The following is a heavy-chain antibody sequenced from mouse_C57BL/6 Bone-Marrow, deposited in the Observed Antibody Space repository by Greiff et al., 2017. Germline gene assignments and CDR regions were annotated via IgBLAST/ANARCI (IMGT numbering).Heavy chain of an antibody. CDR1: GYTFTSYW. J-gene: IGHJ2*01. CDR3: ARLDDSRRGYYFDY. Sequence: QVQLQQSGAELVRPGTSVKLSCKASGYTFTSYWMHWVKQRPGQGLEWIGVIDPSDSYTNYNQKFKGKATLTVDTSSSTAYMQLSSLTSEDSAVYYCARLDDSRRGYYFDYWGQGTTLTVSS. V-gene: IGHV1-59*01. CDR2: IDPSDSYT.